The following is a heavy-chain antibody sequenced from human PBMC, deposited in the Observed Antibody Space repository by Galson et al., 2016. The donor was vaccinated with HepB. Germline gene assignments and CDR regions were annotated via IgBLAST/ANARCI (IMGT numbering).Heavy chain of an antibody. J-gene: IGHJ3*02. V-gene: IGHV3-7*01. CDR3: ARDLTPSFDSGTYYDAFDI. Sequence: SLRLSCAASGFTFSSYWMTWDRQTPGQGLEWVANIRRDATQKNYVDSVKGRFTISRDNAKNSLFLQMNSLRAEDTAVYYCARDLTPSFDSGTYYDAFDIWGQGTMVTVSS. CDR2: IRRDATQK. D-gene: IGHD5-12*01. CDR1: GFTFSSYW.